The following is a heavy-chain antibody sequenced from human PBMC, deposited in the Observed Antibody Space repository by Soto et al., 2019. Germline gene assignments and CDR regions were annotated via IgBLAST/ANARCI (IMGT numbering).Heavy chain of an antibody. J-gene: IGHJ3*02. CDR2: IYHSGST. CDR1: GGSISSGGYS. CDR3: ARAGWLQGAWSAFEI. Sequence: SETLSLTCAVSGGSISSGGYSWSWIRQPPGKGLEWIGYIYHSGSTYYNPSLKSRVTISVDRSKNQFSLKLSSVTAADTAVYYCARAGWLQGAWSAFEIWGQGTMVTASS. D-gene: IGHD5-12*01. V-gene: IGHV4-30-2*01.